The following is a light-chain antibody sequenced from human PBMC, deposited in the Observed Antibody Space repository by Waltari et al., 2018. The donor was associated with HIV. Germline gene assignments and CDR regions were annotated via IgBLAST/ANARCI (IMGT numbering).Light chain of an antibody. V-gene: IGKV1-39*01. CDR1: QTIGNY. J-gene: IGKJ2*01. CDR3: HQTYISPRT. Sequence: DIQMTQSPSSLSASVGDSVTITCRTNQTIGNYLNWYQQKLGKAPELLIYAASNLQTGVPSRFSARGSGTAFALTITSLQPEDFATYHCHQTYISPRTFGPGTKLDI. CDR2: AAS.